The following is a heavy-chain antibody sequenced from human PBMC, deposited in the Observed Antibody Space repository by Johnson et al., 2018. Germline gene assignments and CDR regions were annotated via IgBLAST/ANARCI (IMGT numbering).Heavy chain of an antibody. J-gene: IGHJ6*02. Sequence: VQLQQSGGGLVQPGGSLKLSCAASGFTFGGSAIHWVRQASGKGLEWVSRINSDGSNTTYADSVRGRFTISRDNAKNTLYLQKNSRRAEDTAVYYCARGDRGPAAHIYYYSGMDVGGHGTSVTVSS. CDR3: ARGDRGPAAHIYYYSGMDV. V-gene: IGHV3-74*03. CDR1: GFTFGGSA. D-gene: IGHD2-2*01. CDR2: INSDGSNT.